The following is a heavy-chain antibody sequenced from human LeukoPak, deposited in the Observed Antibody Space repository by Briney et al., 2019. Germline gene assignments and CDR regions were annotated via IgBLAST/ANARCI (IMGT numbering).Heavy chain of an antibody. D-gene: IGHD6-13*01. Sequence: GASVKVSCKASGYTFTSYGISWVRQAPGQGLEWMGWISAYNGNTNYAQKLQGRVTMTTDTSTSTAYMELRSLRSDDTAVYYCARGVGYIAAAGTANWFDPWGQGTLVTVSS. CDR2: ISAYNGNT. V-gene: IGHV1-18*01. CDR1: GYTFTSYG. J-gene: IGHJ5*02. CDR3: ARGVGYIAAAGTANWFDP.